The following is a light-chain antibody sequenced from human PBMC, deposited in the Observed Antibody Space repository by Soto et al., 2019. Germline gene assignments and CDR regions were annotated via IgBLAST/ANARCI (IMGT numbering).Light chain of an antibody. J-gene: IGLJ2*01. CDR3: SSYAGSSLV. Sequence: QSALTQPPSASGSPGQSVTISCTGTSSDVGGYNFVSWYQQHPGKAPKLLIYEVTKRPSGVPDRFSGAKSGNTASLTVYGLQAEDEADYYCSSYAGSSLVFGGGTKLTVL. CDR1: SSDVGGYNF. V-gene: IGLV2-8*01. CDR2: EVT.